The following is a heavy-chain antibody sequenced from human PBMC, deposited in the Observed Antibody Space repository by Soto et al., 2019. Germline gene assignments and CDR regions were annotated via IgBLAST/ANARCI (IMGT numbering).Heavy chain of an antibody. J-gene: IGHJ6*03. V-gene: IGHV4-34*01. Sequence: PSETLSLTCAVYGGSFSGYYWSWIRQPPGKGLEWIGEINHSGSTNYNPSLKSRVTISVDTSKNQFSLKLSSVTAADTAVYYCGRGVAANENYYYYYMDVWGKGTTVTVSS. CDR2: INHSGST. CDR1: GGSFSGYY. CDR3: GRGVAANENYYYYYMDV. D-gene: IGHD6-13*01.